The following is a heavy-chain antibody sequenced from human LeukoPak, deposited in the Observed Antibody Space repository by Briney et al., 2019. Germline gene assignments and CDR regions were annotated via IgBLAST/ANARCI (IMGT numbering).Heavy chain of an antibody. CDR3: ARRGKLGYYYGSGSYYYYYGMDV. V-gene: IGHV5-51*01. J-gene: IGHJ6*02. CDR1: GYSFTSYW. Sequence: GESLKISCKGSGYSFTSYWIGWVRQMPGKGLEWMGIIYPGDSDTRYSPSFQGQVTISADKSISTAYLQWSSLKASDTAMYYCARRGKLGYYYGSGSYYYYYGMDVWGQGTTVTVSS. D-gene: IGHD3-10*01. CDR2: IYPGDSDT.